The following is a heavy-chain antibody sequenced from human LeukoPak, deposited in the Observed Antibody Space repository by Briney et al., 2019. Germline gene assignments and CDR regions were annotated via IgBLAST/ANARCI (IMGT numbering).Heavy chain of an antibody. CDR3: ARVRTVAGIREFGY. CDR2: TNPSGGST. D-gene: IGHD6-19*01. J-gene: IGHJ4*02. CDR1: GYTFTSYY. V-gene: IGHV1-46*01. Sequence: ASVKVSCKASGYTFTSYYMHWVRQAPGQGLEWMGITNPSGGSTSYAQKFQGRVTITRDTSTSTVYMELSSLRSEDTAAYYCARVRTVAGIREFGYWGQGTLVTVSS.